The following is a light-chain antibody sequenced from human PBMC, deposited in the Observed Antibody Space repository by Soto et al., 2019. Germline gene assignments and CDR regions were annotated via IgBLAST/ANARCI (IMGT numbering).Light chain of an antibody. J-gene: IGKJ2*01. CDR1: QSISDT. Sequence: EIVMTQSPATLSVSPGGRATLSCRASQSISDTLAWYQQKPGQAPRLLIYSASRGATGFPARFSGSGSGTDFTLTISSLQSEDFAIFYCQQYNDWPRTFGQGTKL. V-gene: IGKV3-15*01. CDR3: QQYNDWPRT. CDR2: SAS.